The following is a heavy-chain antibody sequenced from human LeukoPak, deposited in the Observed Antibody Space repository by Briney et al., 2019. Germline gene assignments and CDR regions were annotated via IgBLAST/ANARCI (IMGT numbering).Heavy chain of an antibody. Sequence: PSETLSLTCAVSGGSISSAGYYWGCIRQPPGKGLEWIGTIDYTGSTYYNPSLKSRVTISVDTSKNQSSLKLSSVTAADTAVYYCARAGPYYYYMDVWGKGTTVTVSS. CDR1: GGSISSAGYY. CDR3: ARAGPYYYYMDV. D-gene: IGHD1-14*01. J-gene: IGHJ6*03. CDR2: IDYTGST. V-gene: IGHV4-39*07.